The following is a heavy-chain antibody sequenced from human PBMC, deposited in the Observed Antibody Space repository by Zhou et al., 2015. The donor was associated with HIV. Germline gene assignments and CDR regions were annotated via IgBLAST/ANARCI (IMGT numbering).Heavy chain of an antibody. CDR3: ARIKRGFDH. CDR1: GYIFSDYY. Sequence: VQLVQSGAEVKKPGASVRVSCEASGYIFSDYYIHWVRQAPGQGLEWVGWVNPKRGATKYARKFQGRVTMSSDTSISTAYMELSRLKSDDSAFYYCARIKRGFDHWGQGTLVIVSS. D-gene: IGHD3-10*01. V-gene: IGHV1-2*07. J-gene: IGHJ4*02. CDR2: VNPKRGAT.